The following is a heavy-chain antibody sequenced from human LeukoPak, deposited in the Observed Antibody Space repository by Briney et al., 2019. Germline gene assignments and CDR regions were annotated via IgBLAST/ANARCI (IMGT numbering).Heavy chain of an antibody. CDR3: ARVAAYTSTWSWFDP. J-gene: IGHJ5*02. V-gene: IGHV1-2*02. D-gene: IGHD6-13*01. Sequence: ASVKVSCKASGYAFTGYYLHWVRQAPGQGLEWVAYINPDTGGTNYAQKFQGRVTVTRDASISTAYMEMSRLTSGDTAIYYCARVAAYTSTWSWFDPWGQGTLVTVS. CDR1: GYAFTGYY. CDR2: INPDTGGT.